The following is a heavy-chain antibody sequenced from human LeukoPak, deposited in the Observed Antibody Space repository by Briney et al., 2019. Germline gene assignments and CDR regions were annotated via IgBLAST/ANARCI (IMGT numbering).Heavy chain of an antibody. CDR2: ISSSSTI. D-gene: IGHD5-18*01. V-gene: IGHV3-48*01. Sequence: GGTLRLSCAASGFTFNIYGMNWVRQAPGKGLEWVSYISSSSTIYYADSVKGRFTISRDNAKNSLYLQMNSLRAEDTAVYYCARGYSYGSQPGYFDYWGQGTLVTVSS. J-gene: IGHJ4*02. CDR3: ARGYSYGSQPGYFDY. CDR1: GFTFNIYG.